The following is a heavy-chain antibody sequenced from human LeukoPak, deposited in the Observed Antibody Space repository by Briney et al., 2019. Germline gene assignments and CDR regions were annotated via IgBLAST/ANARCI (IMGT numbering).Heavy chain of an antibody. J-gene: IGHJ4*02. Sequence: GESLKISCKGSGYSFTSYWIGWVRQMPGKGLEWMGIIYPGDSDTRYSPSFQSQVTISADKSISTAYLQWSSLKASDTAMYYCARSPPGSSWDGTFDYWGQGTLVTVSS. V-gene: IGHV5-51*01. CDR2: IYPGDSDT. D-gene: IGHD6-13*01. CDR1: GYSFTSYW. CDR3: ARSPPGSSWDGTFDY.